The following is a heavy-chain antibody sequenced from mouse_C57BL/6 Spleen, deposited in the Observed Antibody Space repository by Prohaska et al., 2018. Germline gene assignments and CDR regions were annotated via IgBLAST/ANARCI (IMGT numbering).Heavy chain of an antibody. CDR2: IYPGSGNT. V-gene: IGHV1-76*01. D-gene: IGHD1-1*02. CDR3: AREGSRAWFAY. J-gene: IGHJ3*01. Sequence: QVQLKQSGAELVRPGASVKLSCKASGYTFTDYYINWVKQRPGQGLEWIARIYPGSGNTYYNEKFKGKATLTAEKSSSTAYMQLSSLTSEDSAVYFCAREGSRAWFAYWGQGTLVTVSA. CDR1: GYTFTDYY.